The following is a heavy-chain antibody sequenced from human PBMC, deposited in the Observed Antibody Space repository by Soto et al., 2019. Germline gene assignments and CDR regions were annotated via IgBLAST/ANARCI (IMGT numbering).Heavy chain of an antibody. CDR1: GGTFSRHA. CDR3: ARGWGYDSNDYYYAY. V-gene: IGHV1-69*06. J-gene: IGHJ4*02. CDR2: IIPIFGTA. Sequence: QVQLVQSGAEVRKPGSSVKVSCKASGGTFSRHAISWVRQAPGQGLEWMGGIIPIFGTASHAQKFQGRVTIIADKSTSTVYRELSSLKFEDTAMYFCARGWGYDSNDYYYAYWGQGTLVIVSS. D-gene: IGHD3-22*01.